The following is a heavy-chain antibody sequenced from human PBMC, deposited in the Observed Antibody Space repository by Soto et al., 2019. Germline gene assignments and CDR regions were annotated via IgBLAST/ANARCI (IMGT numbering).Heavy chain of an antibody. CDR1: GFTFSDYY. D-gene: IGHD3-3*01. V-gene: IGHV3-11*01. J-gene: IGHJ4*02. CDR2: ISSSGSTI. CDR3: ARDGNYDFWSGYYLTDY. Sequence: GSLRLSCAASGFTFSDYYMSWIRQAPGKGLEWVSYISSSGSTIYYADSVKGRFTISRDNAKNSLYLQMNSLRAEDTAVYYCARDGNYDFWSGYYLTDYWGQGTLVTVSS.